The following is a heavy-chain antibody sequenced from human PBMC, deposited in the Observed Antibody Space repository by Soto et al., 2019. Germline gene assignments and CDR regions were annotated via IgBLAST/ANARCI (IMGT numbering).Heavy chain of an antibody. D-gene: IGHD6-19*01. J-gene: IGHJ4*02. Sequence: QLVESGGGVVQPGGSLRLSCATSGFSFTHYTINWVRQAPGKGLEWVAVMSYDGTNENYADSVKGRFTISRDNSKTTVYSQMNSLTPEDTALYYCARKWGTYSSASLDFWGLGTLVTVSS. CDR3: ARKWGTYSSASLDF. CDR2: MSYDGTNE. V-gene: IGHV3-30*04. CDR1: GFSFTHYT.